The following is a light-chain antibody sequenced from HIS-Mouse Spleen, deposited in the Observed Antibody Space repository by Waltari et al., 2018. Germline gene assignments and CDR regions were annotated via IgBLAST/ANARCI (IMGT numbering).Light chain of an antibody. CDR1: RPNLGAGSE. CDR2: GNS. Sequence: QSVLTQPPSVSGAPGQRVTISCTGSRPNLGAGSEVHRYQQLPGPAPKLPIYGNSNRPSGVPDRFSGSKSGTSASLAITGLQAEDEADYYCQSYDSSLSAHYVFGTGTKVTVL. CDR3: QSYDSSLSAHYV. J-gene: IGLJ1*01. V-gene: IGLV1-40*01.